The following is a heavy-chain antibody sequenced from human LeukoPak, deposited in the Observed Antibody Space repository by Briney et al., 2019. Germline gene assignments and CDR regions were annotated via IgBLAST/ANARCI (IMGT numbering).Heavy chain of an antibody. Sequence: GGSLRLSCAASGFIFSGFDTNWVRQAPGKGLEWIAHIGTSVNAIYYADSVKGRFTISRDNARNSLYLQMDSLRVEDTAVYYCARDSVWFGELLNWGQGALVTVSS. CDR3: ARDSVWFGELLN. CDR1: GFIFSGFD. D-gene: IGHD3-10*01. J-gene: IGHJ4*02. V-gene: IGHV3-48*03. CDR2: IGTSVNAI.